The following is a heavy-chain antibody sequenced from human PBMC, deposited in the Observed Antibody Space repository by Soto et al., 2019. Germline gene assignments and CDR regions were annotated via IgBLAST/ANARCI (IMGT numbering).Heavy chain of an antibody. CDR1: GFTFTDAW. Sequence: GGSLRLSCAASGFTFTDAWMNWVRQAPGKGLEWVGRIKSKADGGTTDYAAPVKGRFTISRDDSKDTLYLQMNSLKTEDTAVYYCTTDSGILARPASSYWGQGTLVTVSS. CDR3: TTDSGILARPASSY. D-gene: IGHD6-6*01. J-gene: IGHJ4*02. CDR2: IKSKADGGTT. V-gene: IGHV3-15*07.